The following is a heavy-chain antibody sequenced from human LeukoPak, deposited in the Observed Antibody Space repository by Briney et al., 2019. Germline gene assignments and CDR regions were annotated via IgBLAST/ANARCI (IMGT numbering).Heavy chain of an antibody. V-gene: IGHV3-21*01. CDR1: GFTFSSYS. CDR2: ISSSSSYI. CDR3: ARGRYSSHYYMDV. J-gene: IGHJ6*03. Sequence: KAGGSLRLSCAASGFTFSSYSMNWVRQAPGKGLEWVSSISSSSSYIYYADSVKGRFTISRDNAKNSLYLQMNSLRAEDTAVYYCARGRYSSHYYMDVWGKGTTATVSS. D-gene: IGHD5-18*01.